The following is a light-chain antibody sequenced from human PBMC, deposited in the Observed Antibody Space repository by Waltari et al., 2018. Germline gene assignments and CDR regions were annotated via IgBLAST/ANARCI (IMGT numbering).Light chain of an antibody. CDR3: QQYNVYSGT. Sequence: DIQMTQSPSTLSASVGERVTITSRASQSISSWLAWYQQKPGKAPKLLIYKASSLESGVPSRFSGSGSGTEFTLTISSLQPDDFATYYCQQYNVYSGTFGPGTKVDIK. V-gene: IGKV1-5*03. CDR1: QSISSW. CDR2: KAS. J-gene: IGKJ3*01.